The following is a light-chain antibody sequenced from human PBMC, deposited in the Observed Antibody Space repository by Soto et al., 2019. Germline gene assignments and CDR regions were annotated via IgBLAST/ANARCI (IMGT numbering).Light chain of an antibody. J-gene: IGKJ4*01. CDR1: QSVSNY. Sequence: EIVLTQSPATLSFSPGEGATLSCRASQSVSNYLAWYQQIPGQAPRLLIYDASKRATGIPVRFSGSGSGTDFTLTIHSLEPEDLAVYYCQQRSSLPLTLGGETKLEIK. CDR3: QQRSSLPLT. CDR2: DAS. V-gene: IGKV3-11*01.